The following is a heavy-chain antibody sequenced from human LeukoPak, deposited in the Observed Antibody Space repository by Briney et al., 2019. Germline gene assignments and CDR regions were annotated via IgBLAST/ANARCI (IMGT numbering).Heavy chain of an antibody. CDR3: ARAVAAAGTGYFDY. V-gene: IGHV1-69*13. CDR1: GGTFSSYA. Sequence: ASVKASCKASGGTFSSYAISWVRQAPGQGLEWMGGIIPIFGTANYAQKFQGRVTITADESTSTAYMGLSSLRSEDTAVYYCARAVAAAGTGYFDYWGQGTLVTVSS. D-gene: IGHD6-13*01. CDR2: IIPIFGTA. J-gene: IGHJ4*02.